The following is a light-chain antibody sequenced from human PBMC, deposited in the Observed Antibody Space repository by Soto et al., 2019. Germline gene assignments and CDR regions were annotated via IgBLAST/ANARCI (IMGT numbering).Light chain of an antibody. CDR2: LGS. CDR1: QSLLHSNGNNY. Sequence: EIVMTQSPLSLPVTPGEPASISCRSSQSLLHSNGNNYLGWYLQKPGQSPQLLIYLGSNRASGVPDRFSGSGSGTDFTLNISGVEAEDVGVYYCMQALQNPWTFGQGTKVEIK. J-gene: IGKJ1*01. CDR3: MQALQNPWT. V-gene: IGKV2-28*01.